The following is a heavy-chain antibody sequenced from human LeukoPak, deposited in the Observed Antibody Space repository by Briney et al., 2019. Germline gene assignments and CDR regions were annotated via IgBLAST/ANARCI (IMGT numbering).Heavy chain of an antibody. D-gene: IGHD1-26*01. J-gene: IGHJ4*02. CDR1: GFTFSSYS. CDR3: ARMGSYYGLSYRGNYFDY. V-gene: IGHV3-7*01. CDR2: IKQDGSEK. Sequence: PGGSLRLSCAASGFTFSSYSMNWVRQAPGKGLEWVANIKQDGSEKYYVDSVKGRFTISRDNAKNSLYLQMNSLRAEDTAVYYCARMGSYYGLSYRGNYFDYWGQGTLVTVSS.